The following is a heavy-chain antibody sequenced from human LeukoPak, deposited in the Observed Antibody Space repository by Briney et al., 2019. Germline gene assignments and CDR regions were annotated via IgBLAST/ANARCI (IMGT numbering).Heavy chain of an antibody. Sequence: ASVKVSCKASGGTFSSYAISWVRQAPGQGLEWMGRFIPIFGTANYAQKFQGRVTITTDESTSTAYMELSSLRSEDTAVYYCARDKGGYSYGPFDPWGQGTLVTVSS. J-gene: IGHJ5*02. D-gene: IGHD5-18*01. CDR1: GGTFSSYA. V-gene: IGHV1-69*05. CDR2: FIPIFGTA. CDR3: ARDKGGYSYGPFDP.